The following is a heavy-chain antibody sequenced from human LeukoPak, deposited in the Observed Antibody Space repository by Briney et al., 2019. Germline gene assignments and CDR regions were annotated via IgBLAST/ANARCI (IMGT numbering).Heavy chain of an antibody. CDR2: IYYSRTT. CDR1: GGSIRSTSYY. V-gene: IGHV4-39*01. Sequence: PSETLSLTCTVSGGSIRSTSYYWGWIRQPPGKGLEWIGSIYYSRTTYYNPSLKSRVTISVDTSKNQFSLNLRSMTAADTAVYYCATPAGPYGDYDYWGQGTLVTVSS. D-gene: IGHD4-17*01. J-gene: IGHJ4*02. CDR3: ATPAGPYGDYDY.